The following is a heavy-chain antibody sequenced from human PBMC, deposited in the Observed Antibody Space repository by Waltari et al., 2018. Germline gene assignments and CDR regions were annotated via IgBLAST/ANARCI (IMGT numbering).Heavy chain of an antibody. D-gene: IGHD2-2*01. CDR1: GGTFSSYA. J-gene: IGHJ6*02. V-gene: IGHV1-69*08. CDR2: IIPIFGTA. CDR3: ARNPQLPPAYYGMDV. Sequence: QVQLVQSGAEVKKPGSWVKVSCKASGGTFSSYAISWVRQAPGQGLEWMGRIIPIFGTANYAQKFQGRVTITADKSTSTAYMELSSLRSEDTAVYYCARNPQLPPAYYGMDVWGQGTTVTVSS.